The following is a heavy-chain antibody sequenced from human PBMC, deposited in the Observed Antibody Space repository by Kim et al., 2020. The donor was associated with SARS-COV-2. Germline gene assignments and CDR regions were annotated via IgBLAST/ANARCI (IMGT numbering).Heavy chain of an antibody. D-gene: IGHD3-16*01. J-gene: IGHJ5*01. CDR2: FYYRGVT. V-gene: IGHV4-61*08. CDR3: AIGSGWFDS. Sequence: SETLSLTCTVSGASVNSGAYYWSCIRQPPGMPLEWIGFFYYRGVTNYNPSLKSRVTISVDKSKNQFSLRLTSVTAADTGVYYCAIGSGWFDSWGQGTLVTVSS. CDR1: GASVNSGAYY.